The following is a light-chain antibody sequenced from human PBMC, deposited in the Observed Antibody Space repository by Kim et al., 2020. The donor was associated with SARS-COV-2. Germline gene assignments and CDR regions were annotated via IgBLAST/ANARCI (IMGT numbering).Light chain of an antibody. CDR1: QSVSSY. J-gene: IGKJ4*01. CDR3: QQRSNWPLT. V-gene: IGKV3-11*01. Sequence: LSPGERATLSCRASQSVSSYLAWYQQKPGQAPRLLIYDATNRATGIPARFSGSGSGTDFTLTISSLEPEDFAVYYCQQRSNWPLTFGGGTKVDIK. CDR2: DAT.